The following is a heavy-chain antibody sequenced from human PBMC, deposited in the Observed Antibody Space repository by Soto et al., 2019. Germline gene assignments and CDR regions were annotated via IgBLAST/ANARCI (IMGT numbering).Heavy chain of an antibody. CDR2: GSGSGGST. V-gene: IGHV3-23*01. J-gene: IGHJ6*02. Sequence: EVQLLESGGGLVQPGGSLRLSCAASGFTFSSYAMSWVRQAPGKGLEWVSAGSGSGGSTYYADSVKGRFTISRDNSKTTLYLQMNSLGAEDTAVYYCAKDSDPVSTSSGDVWGQGTTVTVSS. D-gene: IGHD6-25*01. CDR3: AKDSDPVSTSSGDV. CDR1: GFTFSSYA.